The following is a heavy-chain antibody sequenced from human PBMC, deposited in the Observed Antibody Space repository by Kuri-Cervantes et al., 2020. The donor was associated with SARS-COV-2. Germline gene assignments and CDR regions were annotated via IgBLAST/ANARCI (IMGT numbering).Heavy chain of an antibody. CDR1: GYSISSGHY. V-gene: IGHV4-38-2*01. CDR3: AALTIFGVGNAFDI. CDR2: IYYSGST. D-gene: IGHD3-3*01. Sequence: ESLKISCAVPGYSISSGHYWGWIRQPPGKGLEWIGSIYYSGSTYYNPSLKSRVTISVDTSKNQFSLKLSSVTAADTAVYYCAALTIFGVGNAFDIWGQGTMVTVSS. J-gene: IGHJ3*02.